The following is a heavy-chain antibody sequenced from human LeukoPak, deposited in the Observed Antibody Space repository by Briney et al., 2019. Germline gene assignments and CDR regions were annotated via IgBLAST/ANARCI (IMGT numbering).Heavy chain of an antibody. J-gene: IGHJ4*02. CDR3: AREVVSSPSYFDS. CDR2: FYRGDST. V-gene: IGHV3-53*01. D-gene: IGHD2-15*01. CDR1: GFTVSSSY. Sequence: HPGRSLRLSCAASGFTVSSSYMYWVRQAPGKGLEWVSFFYRGDSTYYAESVRGRFTISRDNSKNTLYLLMNSLIPEDTAVYYCAREVVSSPSYFDSWGQGTLVTVSS.